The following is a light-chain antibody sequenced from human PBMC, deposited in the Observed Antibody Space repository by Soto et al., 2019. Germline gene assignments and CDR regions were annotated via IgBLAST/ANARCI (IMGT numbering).Light chain of an antibody. CDR3: ASWDDSLNGPV. Sequence: LAQPPSASGTPGQRVTISCSGSSSNVGGNPVNWYQHVPTTAPKLLIYTNTQRPSGVPDRFSGSKSGTSASLAISGLQSEDEADYYCASWDDSLNGPVFGTGTKVTVL. J-gene: IGLJ1*01. V-gene: IGLV1-44*01. CDR1: SSNVGGNP. CDR2: TNT.